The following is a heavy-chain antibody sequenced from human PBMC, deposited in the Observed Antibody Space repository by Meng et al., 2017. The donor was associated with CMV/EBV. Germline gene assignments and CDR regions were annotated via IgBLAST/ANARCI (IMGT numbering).Heavy chain of an antibody. CDR1: GFTFSSYW. Sequence: GESLKIFCAASGFTFSSYWMSWVRQAPGKGLEWVANIKQDGSEKYHVDSVKGRFTISRDNAKNSLYLQMNSLRAEDTAVYYCARPRVGATWDYWGQGTLVTVSS. D-gene: IGHD1-26*01. CDR3: ARPRVGATWDY. J-gene: IGHJ4*02. V-gene: IGHV3-7*01. CDR2: IKQDGSEK.